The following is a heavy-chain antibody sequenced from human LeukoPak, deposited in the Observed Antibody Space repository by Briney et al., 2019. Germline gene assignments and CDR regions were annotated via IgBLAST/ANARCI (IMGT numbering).Heavy chain of an antibody. CDR2: ISGGST. CDR1: GFTVSSNE. J-gene: IGHJ4*02. CDR3: TRDFGRSSYYFDF. D-gene: IGHD3-3*01. V-gene: IGHV3-38-3*01. Sequence: PGGSLRLSCAASGFTVSSNEMSWVRQAPGKGLEWVSSISGGSTYYADSRKGRFTISRDNSKNTLHLQMNSLRVEDTAVYYCTRDFGRSSYYFDFWGQGTLVTVSS.